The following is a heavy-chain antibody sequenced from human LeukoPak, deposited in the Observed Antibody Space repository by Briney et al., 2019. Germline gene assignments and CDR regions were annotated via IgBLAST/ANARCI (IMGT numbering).Heavy chain of an antibody. Sequence: GGSLRLSCAASGFTFSNYPMHWVRQAPGKGLEYVSAISSNGYAYYGSSVKGRFTISRDNSKNTLYLQMGSLRVEDMAVYYCARGSGWYDYWGQGTLVTVSS. V-gene: IGHV3-64*01. CDR2: ISSNGYA. D-gene: IGHD6-19*01. CDR1: GFTFSNYP. J-gene: IGHJ4*02. CDR3: ARGSGWYDY.